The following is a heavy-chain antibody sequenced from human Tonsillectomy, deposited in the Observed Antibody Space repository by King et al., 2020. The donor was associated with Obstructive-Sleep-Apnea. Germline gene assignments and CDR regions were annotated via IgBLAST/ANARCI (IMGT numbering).Heavy chain of an antibody. CDR1: GFTFSNYA. CDR2: VNRGGDSK. D-gene: IGHD5-18*01. V-gene: IGHV3-23*02. J-gene: IGHJ4*02. CDR3: AKGITGSSGYGDCFDS. Sequence: VQLVESGGGLVQPGGSLRLSCAVSGFTFSNYAMNWVRQAPGQGLEWVSGVNRGGDSKYYRDSVKGRFTISRDDSDNTLYLQMDSLRAEDTAIYFCAKGITGSSGYGDCFDSWGQGAQVTVSS.